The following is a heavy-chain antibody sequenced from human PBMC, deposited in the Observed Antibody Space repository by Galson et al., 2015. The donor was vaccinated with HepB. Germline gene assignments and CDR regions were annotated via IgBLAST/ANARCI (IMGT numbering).Heavy chain of an antibody. CDR2: IYYSGST. CDR1: GGSISSYY. D-gene: IGHD3-16*01. V-gene: IGHV4-59*01. Sequence: SETLSLTCTVSGGSISSYYWSWIRQPPGKGLEWIGYIYYSGSTNYNPSLKSRVTISVDTSKNQFSLKLSSVTAADTAVYYCARGIVITFGGALLGGTSLSWSDPWGQGTLVAVSS. J-gene: IGHJ5*02. CDR3: ARGIVITFGGALLGGTSLSWSDP.